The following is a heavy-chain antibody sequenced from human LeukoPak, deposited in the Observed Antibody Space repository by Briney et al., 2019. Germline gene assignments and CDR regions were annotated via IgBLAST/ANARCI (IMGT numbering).Heavy chain of an antibody. V-gene: IGHV4-34*01. Sequence: SQTLSLTCTVSGGSITNYYWSCIRQPPGHRLEWSGEMNHSGSTNYNTSLTTPGTISLDTSKNPFSRTLSTLTASDPPVCYYSKAPPKVHDFWSGYYNYRDVWGKGTTVTVSS. D-gene: IGHD3-3*01. J-gene: IGHJ6*03. CDR1: GGSITNYY. CDR2: MNHSGST. CDR3: SKAPPKVHDFWSGYYNYRDV.